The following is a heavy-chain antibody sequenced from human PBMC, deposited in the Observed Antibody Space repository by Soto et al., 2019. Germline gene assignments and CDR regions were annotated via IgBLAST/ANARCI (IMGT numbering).Heavy chain of an antibody. J-gene: IGHJ4*02. CDR1: GYTFTSYA. V-gene: IGHV1-18*01. CDR2: ISAYNGNT. CDR3: ARAWFGDFVYYFDY. D-gene: IGHD3-10*01. Sequence: ASVKVSCKASGYTFTSYAISWVRQAPGQGLEWMGWISAYNGNTNYAQKLQGRVTMTTDTSTSSASMELRSLRFDDTAVYYCARAWFGDFVYYFDYWGQGTLVTVSS.